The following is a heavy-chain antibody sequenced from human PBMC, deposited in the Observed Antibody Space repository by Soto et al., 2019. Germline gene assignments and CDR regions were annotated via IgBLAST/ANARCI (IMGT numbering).Heavy chain of an antibody. J-gene: IGHJ4*02. CDR2: IKQDGSEK. Sequence: PGGSLRLSCAASGFTFSSYWMSWVRQAPGKGLEWVANIKQDGSEKYYVDSVKGRFTISRDNAKNSLYLQMNSLRAEDTAVYYCARVSWYPTAYFDYWGQGTLVTVSS. V-gene: IGHV3-7*01. D-gene: IGHD6-13*01. CDR3: ARVSWYPTAYFDY. CDR1: GFTFSSYW.